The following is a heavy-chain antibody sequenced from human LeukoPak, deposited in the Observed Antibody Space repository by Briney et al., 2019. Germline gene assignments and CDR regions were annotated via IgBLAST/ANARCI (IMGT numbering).Heavy chain of an antibody. D-gene: IGHD3-10*01. CDR2: ISSSSSYI. J-gene: IGHJ4*02. CDR3: ARSGSGSSNYY. Sequence: GGSLRLSCAASGFTFSSYAMSWVRQTPGKGLEWVSSISSSSSYIYYADSVKGRFTISRDNAKNSLYLQMNSLRAEDTAVYYCARSGSGSSNYYWGQGTLVTVSS. CDR1: GFTFSSYA. V-gene: IGHV3-21*01.